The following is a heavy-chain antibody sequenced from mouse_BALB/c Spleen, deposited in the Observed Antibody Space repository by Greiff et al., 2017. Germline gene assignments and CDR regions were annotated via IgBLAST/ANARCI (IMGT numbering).Heavy chain of an antibody. CDR1: GFTFSSYT. Sequence: EVHLVESGGGLVKPGGSLKLSCAASGFTFSSYTKSWVRQTPEKRLEWVATISSGGSYTYYPDSVKGRFTISRDNAKNTLYLQMSSLKSEDTAMYYCTRDLYDYDGFAYWGQGTLVTVSA. D-gene: IGHD2-4*01. V-gene: IGHV5-6-4*01. CDR3: TRDLYDYDGFAY. J-gene: IGHJ3*01. CDR2: ISSGGSYT.